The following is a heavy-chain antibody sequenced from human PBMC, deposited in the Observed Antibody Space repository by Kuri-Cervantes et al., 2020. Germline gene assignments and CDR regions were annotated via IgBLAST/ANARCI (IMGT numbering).Heavy chain of an antibody. J-gene: IGHJ5*02. V-gene: IGHV3-11*01. Sequence: GESLKISCAASGFTFSDYYMTWIRQAPGKGLEWVSYISNSGSTISYADAVKGRFTISRDNSKNTLYLQMNSLRAEDTAVYYCAKRAGGDWFDPWGQGTLVTVSS. D-gene: IGHD3-10*01. CDR2: ISNSGSTI. CDR3: AKRAGGDWFDP. CDR1: GFTFSDYY.